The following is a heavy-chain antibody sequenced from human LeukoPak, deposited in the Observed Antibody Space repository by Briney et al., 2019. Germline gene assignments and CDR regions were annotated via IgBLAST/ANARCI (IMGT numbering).Heavy chain of an antibody. CDR2: IYTGGNT. CDR3: AADLGTPTDY. J-gene: IGHJ4*02. Sequence: GGSLRLSCAASGFTVSSKYMTWVRQAPGKGLEWVSVIYTGGNTYYADSVKGRFTISRDNSKNTLYLQINSLRAEDTAVYYCAADLGTPTDYWGQGTLVTVSS. D-gene: IGHD3-16*01. CDR1: GFTVSSKY. V-gene: IGHV3-66*01.